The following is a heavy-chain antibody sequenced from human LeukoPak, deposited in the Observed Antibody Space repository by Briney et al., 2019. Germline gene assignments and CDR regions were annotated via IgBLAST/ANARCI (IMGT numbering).Heavy chain of an antibody. D-gene: IGHD2-15*01. V-gene: IGHV1-2*02. J-gene: IGHJ4*02. CDR1: GYTFTDYY. Sequence: ASVKVSCKASGYTFTDYYMHWVRQAPGQGLEWMGWINPNSGGTNYAQKFQGRVTMTRDTSISTAYMELSRLRSDDTAVYYCVSRDIVVVVAATVDYWGQGTLVTVSS. CDR3: VSRDIVVVVAATVDY. CDR2: INPNSGGT.